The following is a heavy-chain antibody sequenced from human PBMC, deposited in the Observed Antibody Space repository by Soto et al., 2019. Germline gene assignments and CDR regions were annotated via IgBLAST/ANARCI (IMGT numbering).Heavy chain of an antibody. J-gene: IGHJ5*02. CDR1: GMTVSGKKY. Sequence: PGGSLRLSCAVVGMTVSGKKYVAWVRQAPGKGLEWVSGVYDADGKYYADSVKGRFTTSRDSSKTIVYLEMNDLGPEDTAIYYCARDAISMVRGTDNWFDPWGQGTLVTVS. V-gene: IGHV3-53*01. D-gene: IGHD3-10*01. CDR3: ARDAISMVRGTDNWFDP. CDR2: VYDADGK.